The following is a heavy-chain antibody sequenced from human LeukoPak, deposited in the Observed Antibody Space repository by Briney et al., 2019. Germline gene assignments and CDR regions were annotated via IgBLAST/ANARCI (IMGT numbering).Heavy chain of an antibody. CDR3: ARYDSSGYSYYYYMDV. CDR1: GFTFSSYA. J-gene: IGHJ6*03. D-gene: IGHD3-22*01. Sequence: GGSLRLSCAASGFTFSSYAMSWVRQAPGKGLEWVSAISGSGGSTYYADSVKGRFTISRDNSKNTLYLQMNSLRAEDTALYYCARYDSSGYSYYYYMDVWGKGTTVTVSS. V-gene: IGHV3-23*01. CDR2: ISGSGGST.